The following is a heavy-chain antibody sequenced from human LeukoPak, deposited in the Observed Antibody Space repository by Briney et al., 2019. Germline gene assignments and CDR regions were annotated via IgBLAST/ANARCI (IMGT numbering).Heavy chain of an antibody. V-gene: IGHV4-34*01. CDR2: INHSGST. D-gene: IGHD2-2*02. CDR1: GGSFSGYY. J-gene: IGHJ5*02. CDR3: ARADIVVVPAAIRRQGWFDP. Sequence: PSETLSLTCAVYGGSFSGYYWSWIRQPPGKGLEWIGEINHSGSTNYNPSLKSRVTISVDTSKNQFSLKLSSVTAADTAVYYCARADIVVVPAAIRRQGWFDPWGQGTLVTVSS.